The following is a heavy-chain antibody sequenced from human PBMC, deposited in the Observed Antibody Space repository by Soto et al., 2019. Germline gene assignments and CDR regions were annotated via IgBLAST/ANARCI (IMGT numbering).Heavy chain of an antibody. D-gene: IGHD2-15*01. Sequence: QVQLVESGGGVVQPGRSLRLSCAASGFTFSSYAMHWVRQAPGKGLEWVAVISYDGSNKYYADSVKGRFTISRDNSKNTLYLQMNSLGAEDTAVYYCARDSGGGNSLDYWGQGTLVTVSS. CDR3: ARDSGGGNSLDY. V-gene: IGHV3-30-3*01. J-gene: IGHJ4*02. CDR1: GFTFSSYA. CDR2: ISYDGSNK.